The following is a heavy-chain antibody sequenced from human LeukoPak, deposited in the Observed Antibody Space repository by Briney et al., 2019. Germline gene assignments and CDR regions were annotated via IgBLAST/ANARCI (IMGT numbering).Heavy chain of an antibody. D-gene: IGHD1-26*01. CDR3: AKDMDNSGSSIDY. V-gene: IGHV3-9*01. Sequence: GGSLRLSCAASGFTFDGYTMHWVRQAPGKGLEWVSSISWNSDSIGYADSVKGRFTISRDNAKNSLYLQMSSLRVEDTALYYCAKDMDNSGSSIDYWGQGTLVTVSS. J-gene: IGHJ4*02. CDR2: ISWNSDSI. CDR1: GFTFDGYT.